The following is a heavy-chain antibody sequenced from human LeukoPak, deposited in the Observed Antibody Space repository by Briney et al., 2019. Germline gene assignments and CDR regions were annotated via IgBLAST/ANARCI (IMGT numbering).Heavy chain of an antibody. CDR3: ARGYRLN. J-gene: IGHJ4*02. D-gene: IGHD3-16*01. CDR2: INQDGSEK. Sequence: PGGSLRLSCAASGFTFSTYAMHWVRQAPGKGLEWVANINQDGSEKYYVGSVKGRFTISRDNAKNSLYLQMNSLSAEDTAVYYCARGYRLNWGQGALVTVSS. V-gene: IGHV3-7*01. CDR1: GFTFSTYA.